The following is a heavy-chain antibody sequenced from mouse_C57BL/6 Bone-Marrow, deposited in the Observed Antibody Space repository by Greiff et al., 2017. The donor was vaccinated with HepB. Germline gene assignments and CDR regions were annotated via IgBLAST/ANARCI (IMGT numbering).Heavy chain of an antibody. J-gene: IGHJ3*01. CDR1: GFTFTDYY. Sequence: EVKLQESGGGLVQPGGSLSLSCAASGFTFTDYYMSWVRQPPGKALEWLGFIRNKANGYTTEYSASVKGRFTISRDNSQSILYLQMNALRAEDSATYYCARSGSSWFAYWGQGTLVTVSA. CDR2: IRNKANGYTT. CDR3: ARSGSSWFAY. V-gene: IGHV7-3*01.